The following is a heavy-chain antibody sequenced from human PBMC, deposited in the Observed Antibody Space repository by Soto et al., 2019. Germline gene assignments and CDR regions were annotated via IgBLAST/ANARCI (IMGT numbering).Heavy chain of an antibody. CDR2: IIPIFGTA. Sequence: VASVKVSCKASGGTFSSYAISWVRQAPGQGLEWMGGIIPIFGTANYAQKFQGRVTITADESTSTAYMELSSLRSEDTAVYYCARDIWRYYGDYPDYYYYGMDVWGQGTTVTVSS. J-gene: IGHJ6*02. CDR1: GGTFSSYA. CDR3: ARDIWRYYGDYPDYYYYGMDV. V-gene: IGHV1-69*13. D-gene: IGHD4-17*01.